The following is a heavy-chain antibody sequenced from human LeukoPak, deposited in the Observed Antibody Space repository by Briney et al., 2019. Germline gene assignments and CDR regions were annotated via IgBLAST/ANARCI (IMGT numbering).Heavy chain of an antibody. Sequence: GRSLRLSCAASGFTFSSYGMHWVRQAPGKGLEWVAVISYDGSNEYYADSVKGRFTISRDNSKNTLYLQMNSLRAEDMAVYYCATVGTTYNWGQGTLVTVSS. V-gene: IGHV3-30*03. CDR3: ATVGTTYN. CDR1: GFTFSSYG. J-gene: IGHJ4*02. D-gene: IGHD1-7*01. CDR2: ISYDGSNE.